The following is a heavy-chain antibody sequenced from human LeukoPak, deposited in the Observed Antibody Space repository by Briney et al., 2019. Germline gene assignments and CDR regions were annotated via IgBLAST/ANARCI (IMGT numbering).Heavy chain of an antibody. CDR2: ISYDGSDK. V-gene: IGHV3-30*04. CDR3: ARGPSRSTGYYYYSYMDV. J-gene: IGHJ6*03. D-gene: IGHD6-6*01. Sequence: WGSLRLSCAASGFTFSSYPSHWVRQPPGKGLEWVALISYDGSDKNYADSVKGRFTISRDNSKNTLYLQMNSLRAEDTAVYYCARGPSRSTGYYYYSYMDVWGKGPTVTVSS. CDR1: GFTFSSYP.